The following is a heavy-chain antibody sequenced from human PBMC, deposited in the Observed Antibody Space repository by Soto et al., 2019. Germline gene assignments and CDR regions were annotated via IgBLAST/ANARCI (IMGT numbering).Heavy chain of an antibody. J-gene: IGHJ4*02. CDR2: ISVYNGFT. Sequence: QLVQSGAEVKKPGASVKVSCKTSGYTFTSYGVSWVRQAPDQGLGWVGWISVYNGFTNYAQKVQDRVTMTTDTSTRTAYMELKSLRSDDTAVYYCAKGYCSGGSCFADYWGQGTLVTVSS. CDR1: GYTFTSYG. V-gene: IGHV1-18*01. CDR3: AKGYCSGGSCFADY. D-gene: IGHD2-15*01.